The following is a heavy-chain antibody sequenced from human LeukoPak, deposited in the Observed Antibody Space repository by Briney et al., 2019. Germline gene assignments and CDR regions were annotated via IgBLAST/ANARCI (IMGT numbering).Heavy chain of an antibody. CDR3: ARVPRKYQLLSGDAFDI. CDR2: IYTSGST. CDR1: RGSISSGSYY. J-gene: IGHJ3*02. D-gene: IGHD2-2*01. V-gene: IGHV4-61*02. Sequence: PSQTLSLTCTVSRGSISSGSYYWSWIRQPAGKGLEWIGRIYTSGSTNYNPSLKSRVTISVDTSKNQFSLKLSSVTAADTAVYYCARVPRKYQLLSGDAFDIWGQGTMVTVSS.